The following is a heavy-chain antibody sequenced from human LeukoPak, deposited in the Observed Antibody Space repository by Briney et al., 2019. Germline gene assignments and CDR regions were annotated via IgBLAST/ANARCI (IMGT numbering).Heavy chain of an antibody. CDR1: GFTVSSNY. J-gene: IGHJ6*03. Sequence: GGSLRLSCAASGFTVSSNYMSWVRQAPGKGLEWVSVIYSGGRTYYADSVKGRFTISRDNSKNTLYLQMNSLRAEDTAVYYCAREGLTGYLYYYYMDVWGKGTTVTVSS. CDR2: IYSGGRT. CDR3: AREGLTGYLYYYYMDV. D-gene: IGHD3-9*01. V-gene: IGHV3-53*01.